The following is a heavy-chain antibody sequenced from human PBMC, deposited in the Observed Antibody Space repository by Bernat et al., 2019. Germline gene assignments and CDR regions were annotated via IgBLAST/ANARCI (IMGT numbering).Heavy chain of an antibody. V-gene: IGHV3-23*01. D-gene: IGHD6-19*01. CDR3: AKDTGYSSGWYFDAFDI. CDR2: ISGSGGST. J-gene: IGHJ3*02. CDR1: GFTFSSYA. Sequence: EVQLLESGGGLVQPGGSLRLSCAASGFTFSSYAMSWVRQAPGKGLEWVSAISGSGGSTDYADSVKGRFTISRDNSKNTLYLQMNSLRAEDTAVYYCAKDTGYSSGWYFDAFDIWGQGTMVTVSS.